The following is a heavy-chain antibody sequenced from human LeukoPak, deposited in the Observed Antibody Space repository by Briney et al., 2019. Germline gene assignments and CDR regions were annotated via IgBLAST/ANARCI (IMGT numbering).Heavy chain of an antibody. Sequence: LSLTCAVYGGSFSGYYWSWVRQAPGKGLEWVGFIRSKAYGGTTEYAASVKGRFTISRDDSKSIAYLQMNSLKTEDTAVYYCTSHYYYDSSGYYYDGPGVDYWGQGTLVTVSS. J-gene: IGHJ4*02. CDR2: IRSKAYGGTT. D-gene: IGHD3-22*01. V-gene: IGHV3-49*04. CDR3: TSHYYYDSSGYYYDGPGVDY. CDR1: GGSFSGYY.